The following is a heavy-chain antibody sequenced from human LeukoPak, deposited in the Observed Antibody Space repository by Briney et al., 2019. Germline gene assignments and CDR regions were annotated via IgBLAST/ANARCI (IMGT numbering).Heavy chain of an antibody. CDR1: GYTFTGCF. CDR3: ARSAYNYGYVYFDH. V-gene: IGHV1-2*02. D-gene: IGHD5-18*01. CDR2: IDPNSDNI. J-gene: IGHJ4*02. Sequence: ASVKVCCKASGYTFTGCFIHYVRQAPGQGLKWMGWIDPNSDNIRYSETFKDRVTMTRDTSTNTAYMELSWLRSDDTAVYYCARSAYNYGYVYFDHWGQGTLVIVSS.